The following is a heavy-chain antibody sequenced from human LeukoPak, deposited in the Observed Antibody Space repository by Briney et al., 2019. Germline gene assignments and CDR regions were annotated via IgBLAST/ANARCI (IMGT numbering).Heavy chain of an antibody. Sequence: SETLSLTCTVSGGSISTYYWTWIRQPPGKGLEWIGYIYYSGSTKYNPSLKSRVTISVDTSKNQFSLKLSSVTAADTAVYYCARAYCGGDCYFGYWGQGTLVTVSS. CDR1: GGSISTYY. CDR3: ARAYCGGDCYFGY. J-gene: IGHJ4*02. D-gene: IGHD2-21*01. V-gene: IGHV4-59*01. CDR2: IYYSGST.